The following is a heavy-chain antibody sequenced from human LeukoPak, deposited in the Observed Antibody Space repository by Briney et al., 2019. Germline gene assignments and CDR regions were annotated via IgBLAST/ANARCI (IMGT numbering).Heavy chain of an antibody. V-gene: IGHV1-3*01. CDR2: INAGNGNT. CDR3: ARAISSSWYTPSPYDAFDI. CDR1: GYTFTSYA. Sequence: GASVKVSCKASGYTFTSYAMHWVRQAPGQRLEWMGWINAGNGNTKYSQKFQGRVTITRDTSASTAYMELSSLRSEDTAVYYCARAISSSWYTPSPYDAFDIWGQGTMVTVSS. D-gene: IGHD6-13*01. J-gene: IGHJ3*02.